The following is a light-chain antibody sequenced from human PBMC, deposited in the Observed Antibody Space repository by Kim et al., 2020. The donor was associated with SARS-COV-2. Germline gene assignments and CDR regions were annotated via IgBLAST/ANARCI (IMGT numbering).Light chain of an antibody. Sequence: GQSITISCTGSSSDVGGFKYVSWYQQHPGKAPQLMIYDVFERPSGVSNRFSGSKSGNTASLTISGLQAEDEADYYCSSFTSSDSFVFGTGTKVAVL. CDR3: SSFTSSDSFV. CDR2: DVF. J-gene: IGLJ1*01. V-gene: IGLV2-14*03. CDR1: SSDVGGFKY.